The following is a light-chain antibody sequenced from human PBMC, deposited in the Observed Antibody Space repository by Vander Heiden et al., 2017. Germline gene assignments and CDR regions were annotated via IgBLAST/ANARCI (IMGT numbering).Light chain of an antibody. Sequence: SVLTPPPSVSAAPGQKVTTPSSGSSANIGSNYVSWYQQLPGTAPKLLIYDNNKRPSGIPDRFSGSKSGTSATLGITGLQTGDEADYYCGTWDSSLSAVVFGGGTKLTVL. J-gene: IGLJ2*01. CDR2: DNN. CDR3: GTWDSSLSAVV. CDR1: SANIGSNY. V-gene: IGLV1-51*01.